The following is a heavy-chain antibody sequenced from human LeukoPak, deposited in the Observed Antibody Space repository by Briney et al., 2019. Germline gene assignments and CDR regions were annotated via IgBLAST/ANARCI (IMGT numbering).Heavy chain of an antibody. D-gene: IGHD3-10*01. J-gene: IGHJ4*02. CDR3: ARASITMVRGVIMEPYYFDY. CDR2: INHSGRT. V-gene: IGHV4-34*01. CDR1: GGSLSGYY. Sequence: PSETLSLTCGVYGGSLSGYYWSWIRQPPGKGLDWIGDINHSGRTNYNPSLKSRVTISVDTSKNQFSLKLSSVTAADTAVYYCARASITMVRGVIMEPYYFDYWGQGTLVTVSS.